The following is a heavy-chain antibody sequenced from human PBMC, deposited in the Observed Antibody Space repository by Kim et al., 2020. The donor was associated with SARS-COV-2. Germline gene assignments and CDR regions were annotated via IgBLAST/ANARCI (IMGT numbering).Heavy chain of an antibody. CDR1: GISFNSYA. Sequence: GGSLRLSCVASGISFNSYAMSWVRQAPGKGLEWVSAINGVGSNTFYANSVKGRFTISRDNSKNTLYLHMNGQRPEDTAVYFCAKDSSHYRFFDYWGQGT. V-gene: IGHV3-23*01. CDR3: AKDSSHYRFFDY. D-gene: IGHD6-6*01. J-gene: IGHJ4*02. CDR2: INGVGSNT.